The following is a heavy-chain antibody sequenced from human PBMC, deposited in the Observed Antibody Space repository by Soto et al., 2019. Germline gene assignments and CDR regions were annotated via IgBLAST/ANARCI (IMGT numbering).Heavy chain of an antibody. J-gene: IGHJ5*02. D-gene: IGHD3-3*01. V-gene: IGHV5-51*01. CDR3: GRQGIAAGVGFLGWFDP. CDR2: IYPGDSDT. CDR1: GYSFTSYW. Sequence: GSLKISCEGSGYSFTSYWIGWVRQMPGKGLEWMGIIYPGDSDTRYSPSFQGQVTISADKSISTAYLQWSSLKASDTAMYYCGRQGIAAGVGFLGWFDPGGKGTLVTFP.